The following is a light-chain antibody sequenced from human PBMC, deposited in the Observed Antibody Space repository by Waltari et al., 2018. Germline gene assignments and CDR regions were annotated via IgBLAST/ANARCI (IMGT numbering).Light chain of an antibody. CDR3: QQYNNWPPVT. CDR1: QSVSSSY. CDR2: GAS. V-gene: IGKV3-20*01. J-gene: IGKJ4*01. Sequence: EIVLTQSPGTLSLSPGERATLSCRASQSVSSSYLAWYQQKPGQAPRLLIYGASSRATGIPDRFSGSGSGTDFTLTISRLEPEDFAVYYCQQYNNWPPVTFGGGTKVEIK.